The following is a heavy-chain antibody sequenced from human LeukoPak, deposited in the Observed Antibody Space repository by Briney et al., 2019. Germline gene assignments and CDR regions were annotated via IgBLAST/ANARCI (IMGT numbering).Heavy chain of an antibody. V-gene: IGHV4-34*01. CDR1: LVPFCLYY. CDR2: INHSGYT. D-gene: IGHD6-19*01. Sequence: PSETLSLTCAPSLVPFCLYYWRSVPQSPRQGLEWIGEINHSGYTNYKPSLNSRVTMSINTSKKQFSLKLTSVTAADAGVYYCTRAVAGHPDWGQGTLVTVSS. CDR3: TRAVAGHPD. J-gene: IGHJ4*02.